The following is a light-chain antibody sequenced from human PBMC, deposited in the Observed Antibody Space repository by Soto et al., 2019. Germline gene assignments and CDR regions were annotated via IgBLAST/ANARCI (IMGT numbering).Light chain of an antibody. CDR1: SSDVGGYNY. V-gene: IGLV2-11*01. CDR3: CSHAGSFTLV. J-gene: IGLJ2*01. Sequence: QSALTQPRSVFGSPGQSVTISCTGTSSDVGGYNYVSWYQKYPGKAPRLMIYDVSKRPSGVPDRFSGSKSGNTASLTISGLQAEDEADYYCCSHAGSFTLVFGGGTKLTVL. CDR2: DVS.